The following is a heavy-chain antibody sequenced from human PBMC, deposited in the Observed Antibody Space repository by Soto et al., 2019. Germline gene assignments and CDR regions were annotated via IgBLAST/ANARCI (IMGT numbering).Heavy chain of an antibody. CDR1: GGSFSGYY. V-gene: IGHV4-34*01. D-gene: IGHD1-1*01. CDR3: AVPAMDPYRRDYYYGMDV. J-gene: IGHJ6*02. CDR2: INHSGST. Sequence: SETLSLTCAVYGGSFSGYYWSWIRQPPGKGLEWIGEINHSGSTNYNPSLKSRVTISVDTSKNQFSLKLSSVTAADTAVYYRAVPAMDPYRRDYYYGMDVWGQGTTVTV.